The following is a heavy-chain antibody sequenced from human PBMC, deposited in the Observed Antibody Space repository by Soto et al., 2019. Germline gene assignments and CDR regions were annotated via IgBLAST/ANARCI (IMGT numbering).Heavy chain of an antibody. Sequence: QVQLEQSGSEVKKSGSSVKVSCKSSGDSFSSHAITWVRQAPGDGLEWMGGIIPVFGTPSYAQRFQGRLTITAEKSTNTSYMELRSLRSEDTAVYYCARGGALSTSWYWGDGLDSWGRGTQVTVSS. V-gene: IGHV1-69*06. CDR1: GDSFSSHA. CDR2: IIPVFGTP. D-gene: IGHD2-2*01. J-gene: IGHJ4*02. CDR3: ARGGALSTSWYWGDGLDS.